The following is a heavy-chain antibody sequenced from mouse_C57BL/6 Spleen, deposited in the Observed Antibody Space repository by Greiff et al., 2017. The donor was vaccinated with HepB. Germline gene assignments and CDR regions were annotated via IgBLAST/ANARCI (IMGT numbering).Heavy chain of an antibody. CDR3: ARHAGDYDYAMDY. D-gene: IGHD2-4*01. V-gene: IGHV2-6-1*01. J-gene: IGHJ4*01. Sequence: VQLKESGPGLVAPSQSLSITCTVSGFSLTSYGVHWVRQPPGKGLEWLVVIWSDGSTTYNSALKSRLSISKDNSKSQVFLKMNSLQTDDTAMYYCARHAGDYDYAMDYWGQGTSVTVSS. CDR2: IWSDGST. CDR1: GFSLTSYG.